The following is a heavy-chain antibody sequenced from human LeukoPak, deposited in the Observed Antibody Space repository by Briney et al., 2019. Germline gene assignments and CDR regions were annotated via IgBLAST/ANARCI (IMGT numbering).Heavy chain of an antibody. J-gene: IGHJ3*02. V-gene: IGHV3-23*01. Sequence: GGSLRLSCAASGFTFSSYAMSWVRQAPGKGLEWVSAISGSGGSTYYADSVKGRFTISRDNSKNTLYLQMNSLRAEDTAVYYCAKDLGVYGSGSYPGRDAFDIWGQGTMVTVSS. D-gene: IGHD3-10*01. CDR1: GFTFSSYA. CDR3: AKDLGVYGSGSYPGRDAFDI. CDR2: ISGSGGST.